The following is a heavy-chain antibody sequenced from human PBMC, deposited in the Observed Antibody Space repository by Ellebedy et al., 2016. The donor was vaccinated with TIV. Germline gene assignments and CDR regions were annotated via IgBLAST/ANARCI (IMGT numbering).Heavy chain of an antibody. V-gene: IGHV4-30-4*01. CDR3: ARARDDFDWLLPKAQDITNYYYYGMDV. D-gene: IGHD3-9*01. CDR1: GGSINNGDYY. Sequence: SETLSLTCTVSGGSINNGDYYWSWIRQAPGKGLEWIGYIYYSGTAYYNPSLKSRVNISVDRSKNPFSLKLSSVTAAETAVYYCARARDDFDWLLPKAQDITNYYYYGMDVWGQGTTVTVSS. CDR2: IYYSGTA. J-gene: IGHJ6*02.